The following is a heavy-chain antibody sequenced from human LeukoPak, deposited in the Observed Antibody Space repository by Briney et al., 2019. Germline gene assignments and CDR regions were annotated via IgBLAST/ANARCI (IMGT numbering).Heavy chain of an antibody. CDR2: ISPNSGGT. V-gene: IGHV1-2*02. CDR3: ARDRTTVTTGYYGMDV. Sequence: ASVKVSCKASGYTFTTYYIHWVRQAPGQGLEWMGWISPNSGGTNYAQNFQGRVTLTRDTSITTAYMELTRLRSDDTAMYYCARDRTTVTTGYYGMDVWGQGTTLTVSS. D-gene: IGHD4-17*01. CDR1: GYTFTTYY. J-gene: IGHJ6*02.